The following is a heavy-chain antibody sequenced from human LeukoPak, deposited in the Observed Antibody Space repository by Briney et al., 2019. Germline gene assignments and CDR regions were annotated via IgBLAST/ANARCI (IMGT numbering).Heavy chain of an antibody. D-gene: IGHD3-16*01. CDR2: IYASGNT. CDR1: GGSISNYY. V-gene: IGHV4-4*07. J-gene: IGHJ4*02. Sequence: ASETLSLTCTVSGGSISNYYYSWIRQSAGKGLEWIGRIYASGNTSYNPSLKSRVTMSVDMSKNQFSLKLNSVTAADTAVYYCARDLGVSNDDEFDNWGPGTLVTVSS. CDR3: ARDLGVSNDDEFDN.